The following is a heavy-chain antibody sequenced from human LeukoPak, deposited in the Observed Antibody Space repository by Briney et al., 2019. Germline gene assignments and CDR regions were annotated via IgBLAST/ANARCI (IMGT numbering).Heavy chain of an antibody. V-gene: IGHV4-39*01. CDR1: GGSLSSNNYY. CDR3: TRWISSFDF. CDR2: IYYTWST. Sequence: SETLSLTCTVSGGSLSSNNYYWGWIRQPPGKGLEWIGNIYYTWSTYYNPSLKSRVTISVDTSKNQFSLKLSSVTAADTAVYCCTRWISSFDFWGRGALVTVSS. D-gene: IGHD5-12*01. J-gene: IGHJ4*02.